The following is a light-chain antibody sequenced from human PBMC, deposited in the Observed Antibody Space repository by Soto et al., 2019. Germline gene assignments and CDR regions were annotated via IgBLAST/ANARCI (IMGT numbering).Light chain of an antibody. CDR3: LLSFGGARV. V-gene: IGLV7-46*01. J-gene: IGLJ3*02. CDR1: TGPVTSGQY. CDR2: DTT. Sequence: QAVVTQEPSLTVSPGGTVTLTCGSSTGPVTSGQYPYWFQQKPGQAPRTLIYDTTKRHSWTPARFSGSLLGGKAALTLSGAQPEDEAVFYCLLSFGGARVFGGGTKLTVL.